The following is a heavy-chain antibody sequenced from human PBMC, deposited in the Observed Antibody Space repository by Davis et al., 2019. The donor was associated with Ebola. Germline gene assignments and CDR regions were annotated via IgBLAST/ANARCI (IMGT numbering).Heavy chain of an antibody. CDR2: INAGNGNT. D-gene: IGHD3-9*01. Sequence: ASVKVSCKASGYTFTSYAMHWVRQAPGQRLEWMGWINAGNGNTNYAQKLQGRVTMTKDTSTSTVYMELSSLISEDTAVYYCARDDRYSHSWLGWTYWGQGTLVTVSS. V-gene: IGHV1-3*01. CDR3: ARDDRYSHSWLGWTY. CDR1: GYTFTSYA. J-gene: IGHJ4*02.